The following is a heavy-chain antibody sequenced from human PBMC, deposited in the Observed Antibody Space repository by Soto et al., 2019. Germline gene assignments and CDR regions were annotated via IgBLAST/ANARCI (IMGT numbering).Heavy chain of an antibody. J-gene: IGHJ4*02. CDR2: INAGNGNT. V-gene: IGHV1-3*01. Sequence: ASVKVSCKASGYTFTSYAMHWVRQAPGQRLEWMGWINAGNGNTKYSQKFQGRVTITRDTSASTAYMELSSLRSEDTAVYYCARSGAAAGASFDYWGQGTLVTVSS. D-gene: IGHD6-13*01. CDR1: GYTFTSYA. CDR3: ARSGAAAGASFDY.